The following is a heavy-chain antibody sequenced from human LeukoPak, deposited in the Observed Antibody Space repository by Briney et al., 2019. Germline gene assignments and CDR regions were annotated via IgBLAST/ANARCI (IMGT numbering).Heavy chain of an antibody. CDR3: ARDRSRLWSGYPSYHFDY. V-gene: IGHV1-46*01. CDR1: GYTFTSYY. J-gene: IGHJ4*02. Sequence: GASVKVSCKASGYTFTSYYMHWVRQAPGQGLEWMGIINPSGGSTSYAQKFQGRVTMTRDTSTSAVYMELSSLRSEDTAVYYCARDRSRLWSGYPSYHFDYWGQGTLVTVSS. CDR2: INPSGGST. D-gene: IGHD3-3*01.